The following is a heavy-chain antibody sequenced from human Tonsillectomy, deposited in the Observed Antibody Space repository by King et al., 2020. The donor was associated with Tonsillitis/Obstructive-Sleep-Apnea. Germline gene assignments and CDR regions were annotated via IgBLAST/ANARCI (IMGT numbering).Heavy chain of an antibody. V-gene: IGHV1-69*12. CDR1: GGTFSSYA. J-gene: IGHJ6*03. CDR2: IIPIFGTA. Sequence: VQLVQSGAEVKKPGSSVKVSCKASGGTFSSYAISWVRQAPGQGLEWMGGIIPIFGTANYAQKFQGRVTITADESTSTAYMELSSLRSEDTAVYYCARDSQYYDFSSGYYNGNYYYYYYMDVWGKGTTVTVSS. CDR3: ARDSQYYDFSSGYYNGNYYYYYYMDV. D-gene: IGHD3-3*01.